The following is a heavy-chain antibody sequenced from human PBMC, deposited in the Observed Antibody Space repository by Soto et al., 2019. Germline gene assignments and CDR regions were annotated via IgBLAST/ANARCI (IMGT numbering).Heavy chain of an antibody. CDR3: AREHSRSRRFDY. D-gene: IGHD6-13*01. Sequence: QVQLVQSGAEVKKPGASVKVSCKASGYTFTSYDINWVRQATGQGLEWMGWMNPNSGNTGYAQKFQSRDTMTRNHAISTAYMALSSLRSEDPAVYYCAREHSRSRRFDYWGQGTLVTVSS. J-gene: IGHJ4*02. CDR1: GYTFTSYD. V-gene: IGHV1-8*01. CDR2: MNPNSGNT.